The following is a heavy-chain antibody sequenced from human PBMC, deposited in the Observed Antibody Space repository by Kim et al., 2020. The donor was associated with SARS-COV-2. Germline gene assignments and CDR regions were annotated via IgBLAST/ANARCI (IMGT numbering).Heavy chain of an antibody. CDR1: GFTFSSYG. CDR2: ISYDGSNK. Sequence: GGSLRLSCAASGFTFSSYGMHWVRQAPGKGLEWVAVISYDGSNKYYADSVKGRFTISRDNSKNTLYLQMNSLRAEDTAVYYCAESYGDYASGAFDIWGQG. D-gene: IGHD4-17*01. V-gene: IGHV3-30*03. CDR3: AESYGDYASGAFDI. J-gene: IGHJ3*02.